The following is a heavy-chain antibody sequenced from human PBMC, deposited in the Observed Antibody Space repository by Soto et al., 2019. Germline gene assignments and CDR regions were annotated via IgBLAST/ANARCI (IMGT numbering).Heavy chain of an antibody. CDR1: GGSISSYY. CDR3: ASNSDYYDSSGYFDY. Sequence: SETLSLTCTVSGGSISSYYWSWIRQPPGKGLEWIGYIYYSGSTNYNPSLKSRVTISVDTSKNQFSLKLSSVTAADTAVYYCASNSDYYDSSGYFDYRGQGALVTVSS. CDR2: IYYSGST. D-gene: IGHD3-22*01. J-gene: IGHJ4*02. V-gene: IGHV4-59*08.